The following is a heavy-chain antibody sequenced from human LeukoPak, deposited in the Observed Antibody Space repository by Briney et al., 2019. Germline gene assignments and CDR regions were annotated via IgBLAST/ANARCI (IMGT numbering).Heavy chain of an antibody. D-gene: IGHD2-2*02. CDR1: GYSFVDYW. Sequence: GESLKISCKGSGYSFVDYWIGWVRQMPGKGPEWMGIIFPHDSDIKYNQSFQGQVTISVDKSISTAYVQWRSLGASDTAIYYCGRYGIRGCTGTNCYTSYFYYGMDVWGQGTTVTVSS. CDR3: GRYGIRGCTGTNCYTSYFYYGMDV. J-gene: IGHJ6*02. CDR2: IFPHDSDI. V-gene: IGHV5-51*01.